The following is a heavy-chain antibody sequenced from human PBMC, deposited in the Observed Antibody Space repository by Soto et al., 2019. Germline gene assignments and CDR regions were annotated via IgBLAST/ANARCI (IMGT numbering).Heavy chain of an antibody. D-gene: IGHD3-3*01. Sequence: SVQVSCKASGGTFSSYAISWVRQAPGQGLEWMGGIIPIFGTANYAQKFQGRVTITADESTSTAYMELSSLRSEDTAVYYCAREGEPYDFWSGYYVYWGQGTLVTVSS. CDR2: IIPIFGTA. CDR3: AREGEPYDFWSGYYVY. V-gene: IGHV1-69*13. J-gene: IGHJ4*02. CDR1: GGTFSSYA.